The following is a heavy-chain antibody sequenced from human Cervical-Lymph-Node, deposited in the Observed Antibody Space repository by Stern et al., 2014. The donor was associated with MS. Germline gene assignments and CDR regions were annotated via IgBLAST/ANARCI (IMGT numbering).Heavy chain of an antibody. V-gene: IGHV3-23*04. CDR1: GFDFNFYA. J-gene: IGHJ4*02. D-gene: IGHD5-24*01. CDR2: ITGSGDST. Sequence: EVQLVESGGGLVQPGGSLRLSCAASGFDFNFYAMSWVRQAPVKGLEWVASITGSGDSTYYADSVKGRFTISRDNSKNTLFLQMKSLRAEDTGVYYCAKEGLVEDGYNLGGQGTLFTVSS. CDR3: AKEGLVEDGYNL.